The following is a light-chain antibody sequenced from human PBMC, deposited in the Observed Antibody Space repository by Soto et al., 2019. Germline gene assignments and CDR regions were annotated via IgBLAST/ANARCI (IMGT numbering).Light chain of an antibody. J-gene: IGLJ2*01. CDR1: SSDVGDNS. CDR3: SSYTSSSTLVV. V-gene: IGLV2-14*01. Sequence: QSALTQPASMSGSPGQSITISCTGTSSDVGDNSVSWYQQHPGKAPKLMIYDVSSRPSGVSNRFSASKSGNTASLTISGLQAEDESDYYCSSYTSSSTLVVFGGGTKLTVL. CDR2: DVS.